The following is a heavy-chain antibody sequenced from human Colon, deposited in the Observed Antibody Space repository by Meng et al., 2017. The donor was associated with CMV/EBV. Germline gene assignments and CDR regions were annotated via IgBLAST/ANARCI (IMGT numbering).Heavy chain of an antibody. CDR1: FSRYS. CDR3: ARDLGLGYYYDSSGHYGGF. J-gene: IGHJ4*02. V-gene: IGHV3-30-3*01. Sequence: FSRYSMHWVRQAPGKGLAWVAVISYDGNNKYYADSVKVRFTISRDDSENTLYLQMTSLRAEDTAVYYCARDLGLGYYYDSSGHYGGFWGQGTLVTVSS. D-gene: IGHD3-22*01. CDR2: ISYDGNNK.